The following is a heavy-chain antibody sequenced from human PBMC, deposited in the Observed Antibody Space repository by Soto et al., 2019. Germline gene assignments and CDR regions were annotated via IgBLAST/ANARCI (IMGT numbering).Heavy chain of an antibody. Sequence: SETLSLTCAVYGGSFSGYYWSWIRQPPGKGLEWIGEINHSGSTNYNPSLKSRVTISVDTSKNQFSLKLSSVTAADTAVYYCARGGRSGYLPSYFDYWGQGTLVTVS. CDR3: ARGGRSGYLPSYFDY. CDR1: GGSFSGYY. CDR2: INHSGST. D-gene: IGHD3-22*01. V-gene: IGHV4-34*01. J-gene: IGHJ4*02.